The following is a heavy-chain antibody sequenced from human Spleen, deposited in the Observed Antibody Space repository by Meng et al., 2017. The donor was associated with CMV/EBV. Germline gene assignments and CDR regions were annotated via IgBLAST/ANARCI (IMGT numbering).Heavy chain of an antibody. CDR1: GGSISSYY. D-gene: IGHD2-21*01. Sequence: SETLSLTCTVSGGSISSYYWSWIRQPPGKGLEWIGYIYYSGSTNYNPSLKSRVTISVDTSKNQFSLKLSSVTAADTAVYYCASCGGDCYRFDYWGQGTLVTVS. V-gene: IGHV4-59*01. CDR2: IYYSGST. CDR3: ASCGGDCYRFDY. J-gene: IGHJ4*02.